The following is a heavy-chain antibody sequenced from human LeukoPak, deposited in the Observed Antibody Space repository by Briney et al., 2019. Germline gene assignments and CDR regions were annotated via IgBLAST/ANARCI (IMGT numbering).Heavy chain of an antibody. D-gene: IGHD5-12*01. CDR2: IYYSGST. J-gene: IGHJ4*02. CDR1: GGSISSGGYY. V-gene: IGHV4-31*03. CDR3: ASLPSWPRDY. Sequence: SQTLSLTCTVSGGSISSGGYYWSWIRQPPGKGLEWMGYIYYSGSTYYNPSLKSRVTISVDTSKNQFSLKLSSVTAADTAVYYWASLPSWPRDYWGQGTLVTVSS.